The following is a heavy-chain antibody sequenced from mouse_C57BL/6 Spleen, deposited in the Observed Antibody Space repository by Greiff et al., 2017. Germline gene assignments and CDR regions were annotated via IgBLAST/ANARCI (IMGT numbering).Heavy chain of an antibody. J-gene: IGHJ4*01. CDR3: TRRWLLPSYAMDY. V-gene: IGHV6-6*01. CDR1: GFTFSDAW. Sequence: EVQRVESGGGLVQPGGSMKLSCAASGFTFSDAWMDWVRQSPEKGLEWVAEIRNKANNHETYYDESVKGRFTLSVDVSKSRVYLQMNSLRAEDTGIYYCTRRWLLPSYAMDYWGQGTSVTVSS. D-gene: IGHD2-3*01. CDR2: IRNKANNHET.